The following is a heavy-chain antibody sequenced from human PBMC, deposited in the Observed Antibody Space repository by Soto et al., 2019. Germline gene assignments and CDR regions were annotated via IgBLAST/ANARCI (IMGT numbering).Heavy chain of an antibody. CDR2: IYYSGST. Sequence: SETLSLTCTVSGDSITSSTYYWGWIRQPPGKGLEWIGSIYYSGSTYYNPSLNSRVTISVDTSRIHFSLKLISVTAADTAVYYCARQADDSSHYFDDGGEGTLVTV. CDR3: ARQADDSSHYFDD. J-gene: IGHJ4*02. V-gene: IGHV4-39*01. D-gene: IGHD3-22*01. CDR1: GDSITSSTYY.